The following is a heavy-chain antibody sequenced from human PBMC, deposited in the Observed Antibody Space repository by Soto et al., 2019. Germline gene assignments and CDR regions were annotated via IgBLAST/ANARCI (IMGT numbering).Heavy chain of an antibody. CDR2: IYYSGST. D-gene: IGHD3-10*01. CDR3: ASLYGYVDY. J-gene: IGHJ4*02. CDR1: DGYISNGDYC. Sequence: SVIMPLTRTVSDGYISNGDYCRSWIRQPPGKGLEWIGYIYYSGSTYYNPSLKSRVTISVDTSKNQFSLKLSSVTAADTAVYYCASLYGYVDYRGQGTLVTVSS. V-gene: IGHV4-30-4*01.